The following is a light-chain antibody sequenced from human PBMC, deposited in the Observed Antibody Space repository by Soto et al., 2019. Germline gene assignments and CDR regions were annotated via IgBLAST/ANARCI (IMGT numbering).Light chain of an antibody. V-gene: IGLV2-8*01. CDR1: SSDVGGYNY. J-gene: IGLJ2*01. CDR2: EVS. Sequence: QSVLTQPPSASGSPGQSVTISCTGTSSDVGGYNYVSWYQQHPGKAPKLMIYEVSKRPSGVPDRFSGSKSGNTASLTVSGLQAEDEAAYYCGSYAGSNIVIFGGWTQLTVL. CDR3: GSYAGSNIVI.